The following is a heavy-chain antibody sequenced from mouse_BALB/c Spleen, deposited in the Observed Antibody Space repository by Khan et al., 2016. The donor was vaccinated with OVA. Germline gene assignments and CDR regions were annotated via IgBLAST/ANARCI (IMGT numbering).Heavy chain of an antibody. V-gene: IGHV3-6*02. CDR1: GYSITSGYF. CDR2: IRYDGNS. CDR3: ARGGSSGPAWFAY. J-gene: IGHJ3*01. Sequence: EVKLEESGPGLVKPSQSLSLTCSVTGYSITSGYFWNWIRQFPGNKLEWMGYIRYDGNSNYNPSLKNRISITRDTSKNQFFLQLNSVTPEDTATXYCARGGSSGPAWFAYWGQGTLVTVSA. D-gene: IGHD3-1*01.